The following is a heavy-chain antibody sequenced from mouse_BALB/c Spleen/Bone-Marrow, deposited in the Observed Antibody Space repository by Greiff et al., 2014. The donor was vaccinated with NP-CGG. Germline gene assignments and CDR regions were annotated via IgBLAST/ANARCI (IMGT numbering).Heavy chain of an antibody. CDR2: IDPANGNT. D-gene: IGHD2-14*01. V-gene: IGHV14-3*02. CDR1: GFNIKDTY. J-gene: IGHJ3*01. Sequence: EVQLQQSGAELVKPGASVKLSCTASGFNIKDTYMHWVKQRPEQGLEWIGRIDPANGNTKYDQKFQGKATITADTSSNTAYLQLSSRTSEDTDVYYCATYYRYDRRFAYWGQGTLVTVSA. CDR3: ATYYRYDRRFAY.